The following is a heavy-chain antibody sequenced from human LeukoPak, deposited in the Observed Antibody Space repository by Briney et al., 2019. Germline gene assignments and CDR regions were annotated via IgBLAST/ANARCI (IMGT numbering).Heavy chain of an antibody. D-gene: IGHD5-18*01. Sequence: GGSLRLSCAASGFTFSSYGMHWVRQAPGKGLDWVAVISNDGSKKYYADSVKGRFTISRDNSKNTLSLQVSSLKTEDTAVYYCAKDRYSYAFEYSDSWGQGTLVTVSS. CDR2: ISNDGSKK. V-gene: IGHV3-30*18. CDR1: GFTFSSYG. CDR3: AKDRYSYAFEYSDS. J-gene: IGHJ4*02.